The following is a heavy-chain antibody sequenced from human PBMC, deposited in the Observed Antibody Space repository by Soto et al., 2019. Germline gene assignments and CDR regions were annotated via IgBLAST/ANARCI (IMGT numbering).Heavy chain of an antibody. J-gene: IGHJ4*02. D-gene: IGHD3-16*01. CDR2: IYYSGST. CDR1: GGSVSSGGYY. CDR3: ARRYGGNFDY. V-gene: IGHV4-61*08. Sequence: SETLSLTCTVSGGSVSSGGYYWSRIRQHPGKGLEWIGYIYYSGSTNYNPSLKSRVTISVDTSKNQFSLKLSSVTAADTAVYYCARRYGGNFDYWGQGTLVTVSS.